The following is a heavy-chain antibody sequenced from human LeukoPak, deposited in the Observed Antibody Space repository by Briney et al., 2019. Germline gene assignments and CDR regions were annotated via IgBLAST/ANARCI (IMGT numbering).Heavy chain of an antibody. V-gene: IGHV1-2*06. Sequence: ASVKVSCKSSGYTFTGYYMHWVRQAPGQGLEWMGRINPNSGGTNYAQKFQGRVTMTRGTSIGTAYMELSRLRSDDTAVYYSAREYYYGSGSYFHWGQGTLVTVSS. D-gene: IGHD3-10*01. CDR1: GYTFTGYY. J-gene: IGHJ4*02. CDR3: AREYYYGSGSYFH. CDR2: INPNSGGT.